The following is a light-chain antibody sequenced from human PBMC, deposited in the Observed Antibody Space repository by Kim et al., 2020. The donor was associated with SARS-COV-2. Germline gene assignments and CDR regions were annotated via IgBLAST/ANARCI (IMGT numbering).Light chain of an antibody. CDR3: SSYTSSTVV. V-gene: IGLV2-14*03. CDR1: SSDVGGYNY. Sequence: PGQSITISCTGTSSDVGGYNYVSWYQQHPGKAPKLMIYDVSNRPSGVSNRFSGSKSGNTASLTISGLQAEDEADYYCSSYTSSTVVFGGGTKLTVL. CDR2: DVS. J-gene: IGLJ2*01.